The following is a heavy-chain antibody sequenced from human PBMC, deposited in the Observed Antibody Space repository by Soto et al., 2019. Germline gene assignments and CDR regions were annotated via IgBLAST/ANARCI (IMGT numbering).Heavy chain of an antibody. CDR3: ARGQKLLFFGEKY. J-gene: IGHJ4*02. D-gene: IGHD3-10*01. Sequence: GGSLRLSCVASGFTFSDHSMTWIRQAPGKGLEWVSSISGSGTSIYYTDSVKGRFTISRANADNSVFLQMNSLRAEDAAVYYCARGQKLLFFGEKYWGQGTLVTVSS. CDR1: GFTFSDHS. CDR2: ISGSGTSI. V-gene: IGHV3-11*01.